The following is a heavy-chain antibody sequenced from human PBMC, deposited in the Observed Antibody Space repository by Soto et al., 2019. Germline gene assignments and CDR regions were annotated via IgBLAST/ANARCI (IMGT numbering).Heavy chain of an antibody. V-gene: IGHV4-31*03. CDR3: ARATTDYDTSAFDI. CDR1: GGSISSGNYY. CDR2: IYYSGST. D-gene: IGHD3-16*01. Sequence: QVQLQESGPGLVKPSQTLSLTCTVSGGSISSGNYYWSWIRQHPGKGLEWIGYIYYSGSTYYNPSLKRRVTISVDTSKNQFSLKLSSVTAADTAVYYCARATTDYDTSAFDIWGQGTMVTVSS. J-gene: IGHJ3*02.